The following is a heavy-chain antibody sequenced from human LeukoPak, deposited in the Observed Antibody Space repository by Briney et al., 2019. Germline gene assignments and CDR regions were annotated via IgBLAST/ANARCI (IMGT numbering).Heavy chain of an antibody. J-gene: IGHJ3*02. CDR2: INWNGGST. CDR3: ASRRIAARPGAFDI. V-gene: IGHV3-20*04. CDR1: GFTFDDYA. Sequence: GGSLRLSCAASGFTFDDYAMHWVRQAPGKGLEWVSGINWNGGSTGYADSVKGRFTISRDNAKNSLYLQMNSLRAEDTAVYYCASRRIAARPGAFDIWGQGTMVTVSS. D-gene: IGHD6-6*01.